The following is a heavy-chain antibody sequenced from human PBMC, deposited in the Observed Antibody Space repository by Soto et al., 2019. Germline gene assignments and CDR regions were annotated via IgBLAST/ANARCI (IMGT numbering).Heavy chain of an antibody. J-gene: IGHJ6*02. D-gene: IGHD2-15*01. Sequence: QVTLKESGPVVVKPTETLTLTCTVSGFSLSNPTMGVTWIRQPPGKALEWLGHISSSDEKSYNTSLRNRLTFSKDTSKSHVVLTLTSVDPVDTATYYCARIPRSGGHMVYFYYYGMDVWGQGTTVTVSS. CDR2: ISSSDEK. CDR3: ARIPRSGGHMVYFYYYGMDV. CDR1: GFSLSNPTMG. V-gene: IGHV2-26*01.